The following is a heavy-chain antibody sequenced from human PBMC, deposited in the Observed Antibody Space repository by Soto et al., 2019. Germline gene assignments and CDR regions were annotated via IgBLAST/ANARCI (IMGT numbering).Heavy chain of an antibody. CDR2: ISYDGSNK. Sequence: QVQLVESGGGVVQPGRSLRLSCAASGFTFSSYAMHWVRQAPGKGLEWVAVISYDGSNKYYADSVKGRFTISRDNSKNTLYLQMNSLRAEDTAVYYCASGGVYDLSCDYWGQGTLVPVSS. V-gene: IGHV3-30-3*01. J-gene: IGHJ4*02. D-gene: IGHD2-8*02. CDR3: ASGGVYDLSCDY. CDR1: GFTFSSYA.